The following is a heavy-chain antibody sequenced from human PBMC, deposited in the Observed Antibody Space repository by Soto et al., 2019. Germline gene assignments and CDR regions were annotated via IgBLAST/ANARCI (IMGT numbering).Heavy chain of an antibody. V-gene: IGHV4-39*01. CDR1: GGSMSSRSYY. CDR3: AADTVTLYYYYYGMDV. J-gene: IGHJ6*01. D-gene: IGHD4-17*01. CDR2: MYYSGRT. Sequence: QLQLQESVPGLVKPSETLSLTCTVSGGSMSSRSYYWGWIRQPPGKGLEWTGSMYYSGRTYYNPSLKSRVTISVDTSKNQFSLKLSSVTAADTAVYYCAADTVTLYYYYYGMDVW.